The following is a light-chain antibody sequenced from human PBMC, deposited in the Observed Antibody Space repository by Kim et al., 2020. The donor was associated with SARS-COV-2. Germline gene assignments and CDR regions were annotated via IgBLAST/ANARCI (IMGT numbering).Light chain of an antibody. Sequence: IVLTQSPVTLSLSPGERATLSCRASQSVKTDLAWYQHKSGQAPRLLIYDTSNRAPAIPARFSGSGSGTDFTLTIDTLEPEDVAVYYCQQRWRWPLTFGGGTKLEI. CDR3: QQRWRWPLT. CDR1: QSVKTD. J-gene: IGKJ4*01. CDR2: DTS. V-gene: IGKV3-11*01.